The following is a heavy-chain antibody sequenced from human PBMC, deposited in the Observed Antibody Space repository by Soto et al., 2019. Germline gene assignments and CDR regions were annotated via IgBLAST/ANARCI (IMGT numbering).Heavy chain of an antibody. J-gene: IGHJ4*02. CDR2: ISFDGSTK. CDR3: ASPRLSSDGTTPIDY. V-gene: IGHV3-30-3*01. CDR1: GFTFNNYA. D-gene: IGHD1-1*01. Sequence: QVQLVESGGGVVQPGRSLRLSCAASGFTFNNYAMHWVRQAPGKGLEWVAVISFDGSTKYYADSVKGRFTISRDNSKNTVYLQMNSMSTEDTAVHYCASPRLSSDGTTPIDYWGQGTLVTVSS.